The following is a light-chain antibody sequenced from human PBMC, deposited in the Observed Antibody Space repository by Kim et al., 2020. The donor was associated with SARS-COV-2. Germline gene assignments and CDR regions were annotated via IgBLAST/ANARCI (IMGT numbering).Light chain of an antibody. CDR1: SGSIASNY. Sequence: KTVTISGTRSSGSIASNYVQLYQQRPGSSPTTVIYEDNQRPSGVPDRFSGSIDSSSNSASLTISGLKTEDEADYYCQSYDSSNPVVFGGGTQLTVL. J-gene: IGLJ2*01. V-gene: IGLV6-57*01. CDR2: EDN. CDR3: QSYDSSNPVV.